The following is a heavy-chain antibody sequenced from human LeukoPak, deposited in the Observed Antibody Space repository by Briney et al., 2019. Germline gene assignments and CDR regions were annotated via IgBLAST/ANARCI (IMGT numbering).Heavy chain of an antibody. V-gene: IGHV3-48*01. CDR1: GFTFSNYN. CDR3: ASSSSPYRSSXXXXXXXXV. CDR2: ISSSSSII. D-gene: IGHD6-13*01. J-gene: IGHJ6*02. Sequence: GGSLRLSCAASGFTFSNYNMNWVRQAPGKGLEWVSYISSSSSIIYYADSVEGRFTISRDNAKNSLYLQMNSLRAEDTAVYYCASSSSPYRSSXXXXXXXXVWXXGTXXTVS.